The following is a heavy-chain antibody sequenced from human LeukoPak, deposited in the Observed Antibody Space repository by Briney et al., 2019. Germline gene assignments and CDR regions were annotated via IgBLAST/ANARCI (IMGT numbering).Heavy chain of an antibody. D-gene: IGHD4-17*01. CDR2: ISGSGSST. V-gene: IGHV3-23*01. CDR1: GFIFNSYA. CDR3: AKAVTKYYFNY. Sequence: GGSLRLSCAASGFIFNSYAMNWVRQAPGKGPEWVSSISGSGSSTFYADSVEGRFTISRDNSKNTLYLQMNNLRAEDTAVYYCAKAVTKYYFNYWGQGTLVTVSS. J-gene: IGHJ4*02.